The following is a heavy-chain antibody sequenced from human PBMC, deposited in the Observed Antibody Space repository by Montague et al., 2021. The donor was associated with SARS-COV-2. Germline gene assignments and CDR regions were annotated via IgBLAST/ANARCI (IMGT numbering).Heavy chain of an antibody. J-gene: IGHJ6*03. CDR3: ARLGDGVVPSPILGVGPYYSYYYMDV. CDR2: IHHGGST. V-gene: IGHV4-34*01. D-gene: IGHD3-10*01. CDR1: GGSFSTYS. Sequence: SQTLSLTCAVHGGSFSTYSWNWIRQPPGKGLERIGEIHHGGSTNYNPPLKSRVTISADASKNQFSLKLTSVAAADTAVYYCARLGDGVVPSPILGVGPYYSYYYMDVWGKGTTVTVSS.